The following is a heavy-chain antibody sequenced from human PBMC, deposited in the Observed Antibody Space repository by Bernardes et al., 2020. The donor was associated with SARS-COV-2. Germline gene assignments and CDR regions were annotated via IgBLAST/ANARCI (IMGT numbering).Heavy chain of an antibody. CDR2: INPNSGVT. CDR3: ARAPPPFYFYGLDF. J-gene: IGHJ6*02. CDR1: GYTLTVYD. V-gene: IGHV1-2*02. Sequence: ASVKVSCKASGYTLTVYDMHWVRQAPGQGLEWMGWINPNSGVTKYAQKFQGRVTMTRDTSISTFYMDLARLRSDDTATYYCARAPPPFYFYGLDFWGQGTTVTVSS.